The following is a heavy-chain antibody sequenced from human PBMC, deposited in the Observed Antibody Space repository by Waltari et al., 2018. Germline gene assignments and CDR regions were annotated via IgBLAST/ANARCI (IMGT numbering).Heavy chain of an antibody. V-gene: IGHV4-61*02. CDR3: ARDGGSTVRGVILDY. J-gene: IGHJ4*02. CDR1: GGSIDSGSYY. CDR2: IYTRGST. D-gene: IGHD3-10*01. Sequence: QVQLQESGPGLVKPSQTLSLTCTVSGGSIDSGSYYWSWIRQPAGKGLEWLGRIYTRGSTNYNPSLQSRVTISVDTSKNQFSLNLSSVTAADTAVYYCARDGGSTVRGVILDYWGQGTLVTVSS.